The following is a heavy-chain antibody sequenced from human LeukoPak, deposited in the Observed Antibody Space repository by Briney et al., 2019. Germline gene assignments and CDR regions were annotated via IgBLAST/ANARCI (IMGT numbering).Heavy chain of an antibody. D-gene: IGHD3-10*01. V-gene: IGHV3-7*01. CDR3: VRDGPFGSGTFGY. Sequence: GGSLRLSCAASGFTFSDNWMSWVRQAPGKGLEWVANIKVDGSEKHYLDSVEGRFIISRDNAKNSLHLQMNNLRAEDTAEYYCVRDGPFGSGTFGYWAQGTLVSVSS. CDR1: GFTFSDNW. CDR2: IKVDGSEK. J-gene: IGHJ4*02.